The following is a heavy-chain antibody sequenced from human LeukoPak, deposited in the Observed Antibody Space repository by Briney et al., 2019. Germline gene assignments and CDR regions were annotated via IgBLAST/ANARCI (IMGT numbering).Heavy chain of an antibody. D-gene: IGHD2-15*01. J-gene: IGHJ3*02. Sequence: PSETLSLTCTVSGYSISSGYYWGWIRQPPGKGLEWIGSIYHSGSTYYNPSLKSRVTISVDTSKNQFSLKLSSVTAADTAVYYCARDGGRYCSGGSCYFDAFDIWGQGTMVTVSS. CDR2: IYHSGST. CDR1: GYSISSGYY. V-gene: IGHV4-38-2*02. CDR3: ARDGGRYCSGGSCYFDAFDI.